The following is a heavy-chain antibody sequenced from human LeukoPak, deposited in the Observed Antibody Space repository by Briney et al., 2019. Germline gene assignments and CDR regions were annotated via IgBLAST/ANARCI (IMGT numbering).Heavy chain of an antibody. D-gene: IGHD1-26*01. J-gene: IGHJ4*02. Sequence: GGSLRLSCAASGFTFSSYSMNWVRQAPGKGLEWVSYISSSSSTIYYADSLKGRFTISRDNSKNTLYLQMNSLRAEDTAVYYCAKPPTSGSYILDYWGQGTLVTVSS. CDR2: ISSSSSTI. CDR3: AKPPTSGSYILDY. CDR1: GFTFSSYS. V-gene: IGHV3-48*01.